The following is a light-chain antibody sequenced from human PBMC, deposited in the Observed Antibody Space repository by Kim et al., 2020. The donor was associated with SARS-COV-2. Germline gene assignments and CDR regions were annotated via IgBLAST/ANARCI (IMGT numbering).Light chain of an antibody. CDR2: DAS. CDR3: QHYGGSAT. J-gene: IGKJ5*01. CDR1: QSLASNS. Sequence: SPGERPSPSCRARQSLASNSLAWYQQRPGQSPRPLIYDASRRATGIPERFSGSGSGTDFTLTISRLESEDFAVYYCQHYGGSATFGQGTRLEIK. V-gene: IGKV3-20*01.